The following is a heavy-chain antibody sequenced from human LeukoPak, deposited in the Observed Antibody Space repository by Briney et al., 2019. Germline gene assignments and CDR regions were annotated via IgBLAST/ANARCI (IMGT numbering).Heavy chain of an antibody. CDR2: ISSSSSYI. Sequence: PGGSPRLSCAASGFTFSSYSMNWVRQAPGKGLEWVSSISSSSSYIYYADSVKGRFTISRDNAKNSLYLQMNSLRAEDTAVYYCARGYSGSLTHFDYWGQGTLVTVSS. CDR1: GFTFSSYS. J-gene: IGHJ4*02. CDR3: ARGYSGSLTHFDY. D-gene: IGHD1-26*01. V-gene: IGHV3-21*01.